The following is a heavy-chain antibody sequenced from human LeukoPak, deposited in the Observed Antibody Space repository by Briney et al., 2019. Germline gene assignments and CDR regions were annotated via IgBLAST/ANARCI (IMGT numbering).Heavy chain of an antibody. CDR3: AKDQPKSHNAFDI. CDR1: GFSFSSSG. V-gene: IGHV3-33*06. Sequence: GGSLRLSCAASGFSFSSSGMHWVRQAPGKGLEWVAVIWYDGSDKDYADSVKGRFIISRDNSKNTLYSQMNSLRAEDTAVYYCAKDQPKSHNAFDIWGQGTMVTVSS. J-gene: IGHJ3*02. CDR2: IWYDGSDK.